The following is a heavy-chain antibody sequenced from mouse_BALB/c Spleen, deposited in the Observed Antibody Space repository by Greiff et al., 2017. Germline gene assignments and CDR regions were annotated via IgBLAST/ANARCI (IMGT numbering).Heavy chain of an antibody. J-gene: IGHJ3*01. CDR3: ARERDYRYDE. CDR2: ISYDGSN. CDR1: GYSITSGYY. D-gene: IGHD2-14*01. Sequence: EVKLMESGPGLVKPSQSLSLTCSVTGYSITSGYYWNWIRQFPGNKLEWMGYISYDGSNNYNPSLKNRISITRDTSKNQFFLKLNSVTTEDTATYYCARERDYRYDEWGQGTLVTVSA. V-gene: IGHV3-6*02.